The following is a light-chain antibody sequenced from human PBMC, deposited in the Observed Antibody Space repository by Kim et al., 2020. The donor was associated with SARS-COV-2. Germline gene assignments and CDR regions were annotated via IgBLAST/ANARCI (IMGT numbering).Light chain of an antibody. CDR3: NSRDSNGDHVL. CDR2: GKN. J-gene: IGLJ2*01. Sequence: SSELTQDPAVSVALGQTVRITCQGDSLGSYYASWYQQKPGQAPVLVIYGKNSRPSGIPDRFSGSGSGSAASLTITETQAEDEADFDCNSRDSNGDHVLFGGGTQLTVL. V-gene: IGLV3-19*01. CDR1: SLGSYY.